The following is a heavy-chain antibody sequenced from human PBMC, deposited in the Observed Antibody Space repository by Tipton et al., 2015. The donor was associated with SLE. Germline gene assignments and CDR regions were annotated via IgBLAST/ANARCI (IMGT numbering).Heavy chain of an antibody. CDR3: ARALSSSWYGYFDY. V-gene: IGHV4-4*07. CDR1: GYSISSYY. J-gene: IGHJ4*02. Sequence: TLSLTCNVSGYSISSYYWSWIRQPAGKGLEWIGRIYTSGSTNYDPSLKSRVTMSVDTSKNQFSLKLSSVTAADTAVYYCARALSSSWYGYFDYWGQGTLVTVSS. D-gene: IGHD6-13*01. CDR2: IYTSGST.